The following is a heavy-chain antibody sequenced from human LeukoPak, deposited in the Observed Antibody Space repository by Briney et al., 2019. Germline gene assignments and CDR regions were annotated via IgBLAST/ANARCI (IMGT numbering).Heavy chain of an antibody. J-gene: IGHJ6*03. Sequence: PGGSLRLSCAASGFTFSRYNLNWVRQAPGKGLEWLSHIRSSGRTRYYADSVKGRFTISRDNARNSLYLQMNSLRAEDTAVYYCASPPDIVVIPAAITDYYYMAVWGKGTTVTVSS. V-gene: IGHV3-48*04. CDR3: ASPPDIVVIPAAITDYYYMAV. CDR2: IRSSGRTR. CDR1: GFTFSRYN. D-gene: IGHD2-2*02.